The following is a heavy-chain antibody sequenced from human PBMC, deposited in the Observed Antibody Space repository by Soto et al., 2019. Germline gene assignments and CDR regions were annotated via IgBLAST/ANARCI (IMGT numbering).Heavy chain of an antibody. V-gene: IGHV1-18*01. Sequence: ASVKVSCKASGYTFTGYGISWVRQAPGHGLEWIGWISGYNGRTVYAQNFQGRVTVTADTSSSTAYLDLESLRSDDTAVYFCAKDNKQNSKSRYSFGMDVWGPGTTVTVSS. CDR2: ISGYNGRT. CDR3: AKDNKQNSKSRYSFGMDV. CDR1: GYTFTGYG. J-gene: IGHJ6*02. D-gene: IGHD2-15*01.